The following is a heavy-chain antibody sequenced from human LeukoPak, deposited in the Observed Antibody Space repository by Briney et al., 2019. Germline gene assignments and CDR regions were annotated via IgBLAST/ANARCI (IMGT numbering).Heavy chain of an antibody. V-gene: IGHV4-59*08. CDR3: ARHAYCSGGTCWVN. D-gene: IGHD2-15*01. CDR2: IYYSGTT. J-gene: IGHJ4*02. CDR1: GGPISSYY. Sequence: PSETLSLTCTVSGGPISSYYWSWIRQPPGKVLEWIGYIYYSGTTKYNPSLNSRVTILVDTSKNQFSLKLSSVTAADTAVYYCARHAYCSGGTCWVNWGQGTLVTVSS.